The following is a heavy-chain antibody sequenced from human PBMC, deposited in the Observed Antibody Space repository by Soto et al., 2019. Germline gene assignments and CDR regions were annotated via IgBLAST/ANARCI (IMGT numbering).Heavy chain of an antibody. D-gene: IGHD6-13*01. V-gene: IGHV1-18*01. CDR1: GYTFTSYG. J-gene: IGHJ3*02. CDR2: ISAYNGNT. Sequence: ASVKVSCKASGYTFTSYGISWVRQAPGQGLEWMGWISAYNGNTNYAQKLQGRVTMTTDTSTSTAYMELRSLRSDDTAVYYCARSVLPGIAAAGTVAFDIWGQGTMVTVSS. CDR3: ARSVLPGIAAAGTVAFDI.